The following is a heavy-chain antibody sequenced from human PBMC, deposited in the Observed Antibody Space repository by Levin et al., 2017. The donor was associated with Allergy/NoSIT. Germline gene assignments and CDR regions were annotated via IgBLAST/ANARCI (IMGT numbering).Heavy chain of an antibody. J-gene: IGHJ4*02. V-gene: IGHV3-30*18. CDR1: GFSFSSYG. D-gene: IGHD4-11*01. Sequence: SCAASGFSFSSYGMHWVRQAPGKGLEWVAVMSYDGRNKYYADSVKGRFTISRDNSKNTLYLQMNSVRAEDTAVYYCAKDHYRGDMVTTVTKGTAGYWGQGTLVTVSS. CDR2: MSYDGRNK. CDR3: AKDHYRGDMVTTVTKGTAGY.